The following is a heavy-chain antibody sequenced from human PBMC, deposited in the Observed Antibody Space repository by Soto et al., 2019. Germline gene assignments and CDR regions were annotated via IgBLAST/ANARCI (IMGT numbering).Heavy chain of an antibody. CDR1: GYTFTSYG. Sequence: EASVKVSCKASGYTFTSYGISWVRQAPGQGLEWMGWISAYNGNTNYAQKLQGRVTMTTDTSTSTAYMELRSLRSDDTAVYYCARGKEYQLLSPGITPLFDYWGQGTLVTVSS. J-gene: IGHJ4*02. CDR3: ARGKEYQLLSPGITPLFDY. V-gene: IGHV1-18*04. CDR2: ISAYNGNT. D-gene: IGHD2-2*01.